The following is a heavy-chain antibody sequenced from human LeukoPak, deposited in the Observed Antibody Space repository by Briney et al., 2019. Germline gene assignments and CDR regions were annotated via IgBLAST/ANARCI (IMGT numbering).Heavy chain of an antibody. CDR3: ATGDYGDYPYHY. CDR2: FDPEDGET. J-gene: IGHJ4*02. Sequence: GASVKVSCKVSGYTLTELSMHWVRQSPGKGLEWMGGFDPEDGETIYAQKFQGRVTMTEDTSTDTAYMELSSLRSEDTAVYYCATGDYGDYPYHYWGQGTLVTVSS. CDR1: GYTLTELS. V-gene: IGHV1-24*01. D-gene: IGHD4-17*01.